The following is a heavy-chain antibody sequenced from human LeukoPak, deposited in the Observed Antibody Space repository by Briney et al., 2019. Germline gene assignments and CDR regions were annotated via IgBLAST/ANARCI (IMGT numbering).Heavy chain of an antibody. CDR1: GGSISSSSYY. CDR2: IYHSGSS. D-gene: IGHD3-10*01. Sequence: SETLSLTCTVSGGSISSSSYYWGWLRQPPGKGLEWTGSIYHSGSSYYNPSLKSRVTISVDSSKNQFSLKLSSVAAADAAVYYCARHASYYGNFDYWARERWAPVPQ. CDR3: ARHASYYGNFDY. J-gene: IGHJ4*02. V-gene: IGHV4-39*01.